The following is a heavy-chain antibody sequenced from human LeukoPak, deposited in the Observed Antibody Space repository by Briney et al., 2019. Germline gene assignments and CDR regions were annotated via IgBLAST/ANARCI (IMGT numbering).Heavy chain of an antibody. CDR2: IKQDGSEK. D-gene: IGHD6-19*01. CDR3: ARVLRVTPTVLIAWVAGTYYFDY. V-gene: IGHV3-7*01. Sequence: PGGSLRLSCAASGFTFSSYWMSWVRQAPGKGLEWVANIKQDGSEKYYVDSVKGRFTISRDNAKNSLYLQMNSLRAEDTAVYYCARVLRVTPTVLIAWVAGTYYFDYWGQGTLVTVSS. J-gene: IGHJ4*02. CDR1: GFTFSSYW.